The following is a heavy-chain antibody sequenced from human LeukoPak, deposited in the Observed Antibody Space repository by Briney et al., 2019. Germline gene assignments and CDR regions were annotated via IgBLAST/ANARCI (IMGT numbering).Heavy chain of an antibody. V-gene: IGHV1-46*01. CDR1: GYTFTSYY. J-gene: IGHJ3*02. CDR2: INPSGGST. Sequence: ASVKVSCKASGYTFTSYYMHWVRQAPGQGLEWMGIINPSGGSTSYAQKFQGRVTMTRDTSTNTVYMELSSLRSEDTAVYYCASHTSPCSGGSCYHDDAFDIWGQGTMVTVSS. CDR3: ASHTSPCSGGSCYHDDAFDI. D-gene: IGHD2-15*01.